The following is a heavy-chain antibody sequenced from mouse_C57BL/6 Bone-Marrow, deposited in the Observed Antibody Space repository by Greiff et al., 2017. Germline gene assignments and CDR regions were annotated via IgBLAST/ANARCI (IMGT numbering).Heavy chain of an antibody. CDR2: ISYDGSN. CDR3: ARRVITTVVAQGYFDV. CDR1: GYSITSGYY. V-gene: IGHV3-6*01. J-gene: IGHJ1*03. D-gene: IGHD1-1*01. Sequence: EVQLVESGPGLVKPSQSLSLTCSVTGYSITSGYYWNWIRQFPGNKLEWMGYISYDGSNNYNPSLKNRISITRDTSKNQFFLKLNSVTTEDTATYYCARRVITTVVAQGYFDVWGTGTTVTVSS.